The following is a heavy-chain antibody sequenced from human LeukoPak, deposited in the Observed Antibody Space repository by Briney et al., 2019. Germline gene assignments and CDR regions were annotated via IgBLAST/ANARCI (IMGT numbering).Heavy chain of an antibody. CDR3: ARLGGSGRARPLVYYYMDV. V-gene: IGHV4-34*01. CDR1: GGSFSSYY. CDR2: INHSGST. Sequence: SETLSLTCAVYGGSFSSYYWSWIRQPPGKGLEWIGEINHSGSTNYNSSLKSRLSISVDTAKNQFSLKLSSVTAADTAVYYCARLGGSGRARPLVYYYMDVWGKGTTVTISS. J-gene: IGHJ6*03. D-gene: IGHD3-10*01.